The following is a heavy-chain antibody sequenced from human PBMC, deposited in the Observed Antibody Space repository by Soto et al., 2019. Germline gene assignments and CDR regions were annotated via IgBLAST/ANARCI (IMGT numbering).Heavy chain of an antibody. D-gene: IGHD5-12*01. CDR1: GGSISSSNC. CDR2: IYHSVST. Sequence: SETLSLTCAVSGGSISSSNCWSWVRQPPGKGLEWTGEIYHSVSTNYNPSLKSRVTISVDKSKNQFSLKLSSVTAADTAVYYCSKYSGSGFKCRGGSYFNSYGMDVCGQGTTVTFSS. CDR3: SKYSGSGFKCRGGSYFNSYGMDV. J-gene: IGHJ6*02. V-gene: IGHV4-4*02.